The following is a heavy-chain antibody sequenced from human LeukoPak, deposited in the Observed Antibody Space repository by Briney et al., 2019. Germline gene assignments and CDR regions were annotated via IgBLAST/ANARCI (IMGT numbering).Heavy chain of an antibody. CDR1: GYTFTGYY. Sequence: ASVKVSCKASGYTFTGYYMHWVRQAPGQGLEWMGWINPNSGGTNYAQKFQGRVTMTRDTSISTAYMELSRLRSDDTAVYYCARDLSSSWYGYYYYYMDVWGKGTTVTVSS. D-gene: IGHD6-13*01. V-gene: IGHV1-2*02. CDR2: INPNSGGT. CDR3: ARDLSSSWYGYYYYYMDV. J-gene: IGHJ6*03.